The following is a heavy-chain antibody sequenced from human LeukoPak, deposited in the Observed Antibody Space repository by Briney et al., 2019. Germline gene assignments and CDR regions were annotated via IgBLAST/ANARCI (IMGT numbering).Heavy chain of an antibody. CDR2: IYHSGST. J-gene: IGHJ4*02. CDR1: GYSISSGYY. D-gene: IGHD6-25*01. V-gene: IGHV4-38-2*01. Sequence: PSETLSLTCAVSGYSISSGYYWGWIRQPPGKGLEWIGSIYHSGSTYYNPSLKSRVTISVDTSKNQFSLKQSSVTAADTAVYYCASPPSGWGQGTLVTVSS. CDR3: ASPPSG.